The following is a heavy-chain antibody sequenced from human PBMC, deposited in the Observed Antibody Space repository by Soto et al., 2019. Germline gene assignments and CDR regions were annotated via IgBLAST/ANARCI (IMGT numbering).Heavy chain of an antibody. V-gene: IGHV3-30*18. Sequence: QVQLVESGGGVVQPGRSLRLSCAASGFTFSSYGMHWVRQAPGKGLEWVAVISYDGSNKYYADSVKGRFTSSRDNSKSTLYLQMNSLRAEDTAVYYCAKGGPFRIAAAGRWDWGQGTLVTVSS. CDR1: GFTFSSYG. D-gene: IGHD6-13*01. CDR3: AKGGPFRIAAAGRWD. CDR2: ISYDGSNK. J-gene: IGHJ4*02.